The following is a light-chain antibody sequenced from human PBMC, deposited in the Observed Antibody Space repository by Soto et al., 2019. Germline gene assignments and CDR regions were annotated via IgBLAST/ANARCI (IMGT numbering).Light chain of an antibody. CDR1: SSDVGGYNY. Sequence: LTQPASVSGSPGQSITISCTGTSSDVGGYNYVSWYQQHPGKAPKLMIFDVTNRPSGVSNRFSGSKSGNTASLTISGLQAEDEADYYCSSYTGSSTVVFGGGT. V-gene: IGLV2-14*01. CDR3: SSYTGSSTVV. J-gene: IGLJ2*01. CDR2: DVT.